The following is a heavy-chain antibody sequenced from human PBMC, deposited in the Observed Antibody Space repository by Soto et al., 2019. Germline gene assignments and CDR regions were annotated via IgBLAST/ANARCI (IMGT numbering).Heavy chain of an antibody. J-gene: IGHJ4*02. Sequence: GASVKVSCKASGYTFTSYAMHWVRQAPGQRLEWMGWINAGNGNTKYSQKFQGRVTITRDTSASTAYMELSSLRSEDTAVYYCARDLGSYDQEGDYWGQGTLVTVSS. CDR1: GYTFTSYA. V-gene: IGHV1-3*01. D-gene: IGHD3-22*01. CDR3: ARDLGSYDQEGDY. CDR2: INAGNGNT.